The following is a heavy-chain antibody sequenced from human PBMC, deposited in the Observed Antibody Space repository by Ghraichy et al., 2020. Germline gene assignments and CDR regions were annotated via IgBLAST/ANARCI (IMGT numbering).Heavy chain of an antibody. CDR1: GGSFSGYY. CDR3: ARGQGFTIVGVVITNNWFDP. D-gene: IGHD3-3*01. Sequence: SETLSLTCAVYGGSFSGYYWSWIRQPPGKGLEWIGEINHSGSTNYNPSLKSRVTISVDTSKNQFSLKLSSVTAADTAVYYCARGQGFTIVGVVITNNWFDPWGHGTLVTVSS. J-gene: IGHJ5*02. CDR2: INHSGST. V-gene: IGHV4-34*01.